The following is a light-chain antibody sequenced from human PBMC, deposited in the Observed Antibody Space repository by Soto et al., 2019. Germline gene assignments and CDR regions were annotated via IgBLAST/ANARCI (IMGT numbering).Light chain of an antibody. CDR3: QQTYGAPYT. CDR2: AAS. J-gene: IGKJ2*01. Sequence: DIQMTQSPSSLSASVGDRVIISCRASQSISNYLNWYQQKTGQAPKLLIYAASGFQSSVPSRFSGSRSGTDFILTITSLYPEDFATSYCQQTYGAPYTFGQGTKLEIK. V-gene: IGKV1-39*01. CDR1: QSISNY.